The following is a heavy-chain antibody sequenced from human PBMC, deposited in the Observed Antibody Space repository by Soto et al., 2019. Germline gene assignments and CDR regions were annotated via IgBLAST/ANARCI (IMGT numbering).Heavy chain of an antibody. CDR2: VSGTGGTT. D-gene: IGHD2-8*01. V-gene: IGHV3-23*01. Sequence: EVQLLESGGGLVQPGGSLRLSCAASGFTFSLNAMKWVRHAPGKGLEWVSSVSGTGGTTYYADFVKGRFSISRDNSKNTLYLQMNSLRAEDTDVYYCANPPAVASTNYDYYGMDVWGQGTTVTVSS. J-gene: IGHJ6*02. CDR1: GFTFSLNA. CDR3: ANPPAVASTNYDYYGMDV.